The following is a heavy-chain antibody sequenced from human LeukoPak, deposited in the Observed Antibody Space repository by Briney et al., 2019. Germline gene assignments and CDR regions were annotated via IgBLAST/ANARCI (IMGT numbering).Heavy chain of an antibody. Sequence: GGSLRLSCAASGFTFSSYAMSWVRQAPGKGLEWVSAISGSGGSTYYADSVKGRFTISRDNSKNTLYLQMHSLSAEATAVYYCAKDWTYYYDSSGYYVDAFDIWGQGTMVTVSS. CDR1: GFTFSSYA. CDR2: ISGSGGST. D-gene: IGHD3-22*01. CDR3: AKDWTYYYDSSGYYVDAFDI. J-gene: IGHJ3*02. V-gene: IGHV3-23*01.